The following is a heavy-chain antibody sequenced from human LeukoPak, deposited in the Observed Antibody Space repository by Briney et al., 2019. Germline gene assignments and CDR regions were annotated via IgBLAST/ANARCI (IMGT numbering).Heavy chain of an antibody. V-gene: IGHV3-30-3*01. Sequence: PGGSLRLSCAASGFTFSSYAMHWVRQAPGKGLEWVAVISYDGSNKYYADSVKGRFTISRDNSKNTLYLQMNSLRAEDTAVYYCARMRDYVWGSYRYPDGFDYWGQGTLVTVSS. CDR1: GFTFSSYA. CDR3: ARMRDYVWGSYRYPDGFDY. CDR2: ISYDGSNK. J-gene: IGHJ4*02. D-gene: IGHD3-16*02.